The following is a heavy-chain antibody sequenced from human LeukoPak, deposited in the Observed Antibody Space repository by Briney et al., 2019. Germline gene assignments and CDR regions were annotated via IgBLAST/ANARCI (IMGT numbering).Heavy chain of an antibody. Sequence: ASVKVSCKASGYTFTSYYMHWVRQAPGQGLEWMGIINPSGGSTNYAQKFQGRVTMTRDTSTSTVYMELSSLRSEDTAVYYCARGGELELRNYYYYMDVWGKGTTVTVSS. CDR3: ARGGELELRNYYYYMDV. V-gene: IGHV1-46*01. D-gene: IGHD1-7*01. CDR1: GYTFTSYY. CDR2: INPSGGST. J-gene: IGHJ6*03.